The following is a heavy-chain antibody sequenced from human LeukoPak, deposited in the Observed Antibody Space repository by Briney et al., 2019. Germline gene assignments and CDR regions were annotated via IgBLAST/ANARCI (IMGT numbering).Heavy chain of an antibody. V-gene: IGHV4-59*08. CDR3: ARLPSPYNWNDVSDY. CDR2: IYYSGST. D-gene: IGHD1-20*01. Sequence: SETLSLTCTVSGGSISSYYWSWLRQPPGKGLEWLGYIYYSGSTNYNPSLKSRVTISVDTSKNQFSLKLSAVTAADTAVYYCARLPSPYNWNDVSDYWGQGTLVTVSS. J-gene: IGHJ4*02. CDR1: GGSISSYY.